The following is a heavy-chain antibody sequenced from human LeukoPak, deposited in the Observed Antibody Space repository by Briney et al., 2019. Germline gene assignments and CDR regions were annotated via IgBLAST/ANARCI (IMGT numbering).Heavy chain of an antibody. CDR1: GGTLSSYA. J-gene: IGHJ4*02. CDR3: ARSGRRDRQTTVTTLDY. CDR2: IIPIFGTA. V-gene: IGHV1-69*01. Sequence: SVKVSCKASGGTLSSYAISWVRQAPGQGLEWMGGIIPIFGTANYAQKFQGRVTITADESTSTAYMELSSLRSEDTAVYYCARSGRRDRQTTVTTLDYWGQGTLVTVSS. D-gene: IGHD4-17*01.